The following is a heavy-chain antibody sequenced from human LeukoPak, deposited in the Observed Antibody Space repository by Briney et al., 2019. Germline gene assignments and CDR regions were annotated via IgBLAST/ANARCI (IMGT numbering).Heavy chain of an antibody. V-gene: IGHV4-59*01. J-gene: IGHJ6*02. D-gene: IGHD3-10*01. Sequence: PSETLSLTCTVSGGSISSYYWSWIRQPPGKGLEWIGYIYYSGSTNYNPSLKSRVTISVDTSKNQFSLKLSSVTAADTAVYYCARTMVRGVITYYYYGMDVWGQGTTVTVSS. CDR1: GGSISSYY. CDR2: IYYSGST. CDR3: ARTMVRGVITYYYYGMDV.